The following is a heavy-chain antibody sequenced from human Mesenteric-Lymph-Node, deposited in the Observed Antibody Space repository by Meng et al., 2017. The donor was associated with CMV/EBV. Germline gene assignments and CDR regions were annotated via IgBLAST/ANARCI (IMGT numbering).Heavy chain of an antibody. J-gene: IGHJ4*02. Sequence: GESLKISCAASGFTFSSYAMSWVRQVPGKGLEWVSAISGRGTSTYHADSVKGRFTISRDNSKNTLYLQMNSLRAEDTAVYYCAKCLTWTLFDYWGQGTLVTVSS. CDR1: GFTFSSYA. CDR2: ISGRGTST. CDR3: AKCLTWTLFDY. D-gene: IGHD3/OR15-3a*01. V-gene: IGHV3-23*01.